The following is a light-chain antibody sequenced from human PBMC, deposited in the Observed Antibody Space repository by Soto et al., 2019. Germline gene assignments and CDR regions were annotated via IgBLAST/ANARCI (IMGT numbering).Light chain of an antibody. V-gene: IGKV3-11*01. CDR3: QQRSNWPPT. Sequence: IVLTQSPATLSLCPGESATLSCRASQSVSSYLAWYQQKPGQAPRLLIYDASTRATGIPARFSGSGSGTDFTLTITSLEPEDFAVYYCQQRSNWPPTFGQGTKVDI. CDR2: DAS. J-gene: IGKJ1*01. CDR1: QSVSSY.